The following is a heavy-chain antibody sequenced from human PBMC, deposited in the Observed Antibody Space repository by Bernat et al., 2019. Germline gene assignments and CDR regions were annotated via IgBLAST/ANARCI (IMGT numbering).Heavy chain of an antibody. D-gene: IGHD6-6*01. CDR2: ISYDGSNK. J-gene: IGHJ6*02. Sequence: QVQLVESGGGVVQPGRSLRLSCAASGFTFSSYAMHWVRQAPGKGLEWVAVISYDGSNKYYADSVKGRFTISRDNSKNTLYLQMNSLRAEDTAVYYCARGPYSSSPYYYYYGMDGWGQGTTVTVSS. CDR3: ARGPYSSSPYYYYYGMDG. V-gene: IGHV3-30-3*01. CDR1: GFTFSSYA.